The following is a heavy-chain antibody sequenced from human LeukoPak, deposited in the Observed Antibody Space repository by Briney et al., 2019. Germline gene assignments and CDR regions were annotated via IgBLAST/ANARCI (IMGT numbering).Heavy chain of an antibody. V-gene: IGHV4-61*02. J-gene: IGHJ4*02. CDR3: AGRYLPKTVTTFDY. D-gene: IGHD4-17*01. CDR2: IYTRGST. CDR1: GPSISHGDYY. Sequence: SETLSLTCTVSGPSISHGDYYWSWIRQPAGRGLEWIGRIYTRGSTNYNPSLESRVSISVDTSRNHFSLTLTSVTAADTAVYFCAGRYLPKTVTTFDYWGQGTLVTVSS.